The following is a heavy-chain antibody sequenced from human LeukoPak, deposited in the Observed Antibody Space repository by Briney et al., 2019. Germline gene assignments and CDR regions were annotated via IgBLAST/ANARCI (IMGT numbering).Heavy chain of an antibody. J-gene: IGHJ6*03. D-gene: IGHD2-2*01. CDR2: INHGGGT. Sequence: SETLSLTCAVYGESFSDYYWSWIRQPPGKGLEWIGEINHGGGTNYNPSLKSRVTISVDTSKNQFSLNLSSVTAAHTAVYYCARGLTSTWTRYYSMDVWGKGTTVTVSS. CDR1: GESFSDYY. V-gene: IGHV4-34*01. CDR3: ARGLTSTWTRYYSMDV.